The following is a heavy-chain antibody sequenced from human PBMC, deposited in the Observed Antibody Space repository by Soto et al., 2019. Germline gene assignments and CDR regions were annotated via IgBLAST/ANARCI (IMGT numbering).Heavy chain of an antibody. D-gene: IGHD3-10*01. CDR3: ARGNPWFPLTW. CDR2: INVEGSAT. CDR1: GFTFSSYW. V-gene: IGHV3-74*01. J-gene: IGHJ4*02. Sequence: EVQLVESGGGLVQPGGSLRLSCAASGFTFSSYWMHWVRQAPGEGLVWVSRINVEGSATGYADSVKGRVTISRDNARNMVHLQMNSLRVEDTAVYYCARGNPWFPLTWGGQGTLVTVSS.